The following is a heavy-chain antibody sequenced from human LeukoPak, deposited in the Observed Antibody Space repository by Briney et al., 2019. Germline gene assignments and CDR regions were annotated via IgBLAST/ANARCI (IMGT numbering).Heavy chain of an antibody. CDR3: ARYKYVAGAITYYYYGMDV. V-gene: IGHV3-48*03. Sequence: GGSLRLSCAASGFTFSSYEMNWVRQAPGKGLEWVSYISSSGSTINYADSVKGRFTISRDNAKNSLYLQMNSLRAEDTAIYDCARYKYVAGAITYYYYGMDVCGQGTTVTVSS. CDR1: GFTFSSYE. D-gene: IGHD2-21*01. CDR2: ISSSGSTI. J-gene: IGHJ6*02.